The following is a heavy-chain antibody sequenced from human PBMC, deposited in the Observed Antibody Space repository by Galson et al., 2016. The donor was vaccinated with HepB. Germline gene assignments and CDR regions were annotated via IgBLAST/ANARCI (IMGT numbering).Heavy chain of an antibody. Sequence: SVKVSCKASGYTFSNYAMHWVRQAPGQRLEWMGWINAGNGNTKYSQKFQGRVTITRDTSASTAYMELSSLRSEDTAVYYCARESCTSSSCYPHDYWGQGTLVTVSS. CDR3: ARESCTSSSCYPHDY. D-gene: IGHD2-2*01. CDR2: INAGNGNT. V-gene: IGHV1-3*01. CDR1: GYTFSNYA. J-gene: IGHJ4*02.